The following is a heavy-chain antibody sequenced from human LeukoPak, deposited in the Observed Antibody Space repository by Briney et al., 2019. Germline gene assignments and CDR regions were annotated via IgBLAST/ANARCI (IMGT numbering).Heavy chain of an antibody. CDR3: ASFSIAARPRLDY. J-gene: IGHJ4*02. D-gene: IGHD6-6*01. CDR1: GGSISSGSYY. CDR2: IYTSGST. Sequence: SETLSLTYTVSGGSISSGSYYWSWIRQPAGKGLEWIGRIYTSGSTNYNPSLKSRVTISVDTSKNQFSLKLSSVTAADTAVYYCASFSIAARPRLDYWGQGILVTVSS. V-gene: IGHV4-61*02.